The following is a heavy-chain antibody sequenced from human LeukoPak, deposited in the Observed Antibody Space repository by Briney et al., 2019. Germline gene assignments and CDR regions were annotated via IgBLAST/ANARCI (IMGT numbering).Heavy chain of an antibody. V-gene: IGHV4-39*01. Sequence: PSETLSLTCTVSGGSISSSSYYWGWIRQPPGKGLEWIGSIYYSGSTYYNPSLKSRVTISVDTSKNQFSLKLSSVTAADTAVYCCARHPDYYDSSGYYYVSYYFDYWGQGTLVTVSS. CDR1: GGSISSSSYY. D-gene: IGHD3-22*01. J-gene: IGHJ4*02. CDR2: IYYSGST. CDR3: ARHPDYYDSSGYYYVSYYFDY.